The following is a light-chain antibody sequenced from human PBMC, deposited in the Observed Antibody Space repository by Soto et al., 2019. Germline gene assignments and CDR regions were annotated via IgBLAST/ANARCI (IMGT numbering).Light chain of an antibody. CDR2: DAS. CDR3: QQYNTYSSLT. Sequence: DTQMTQSPSTLPASVGDRVTITCRANQSISTWLAWYQQKPGKAPNLLIYDASSLESGVPSRFSGSGYGTEFTLTISSLQPDDFATYYCQQYNTYSSLTFGGGTKVDIK. J-gene: IGKJ4*01. V-gene: IGKV1-5*01. CDR1: QSISTW.